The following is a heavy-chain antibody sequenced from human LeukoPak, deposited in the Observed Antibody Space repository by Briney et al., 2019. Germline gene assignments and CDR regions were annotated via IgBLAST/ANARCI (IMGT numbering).Heavy chain of an antibody. CDR3: ASQGTTVTFDAFDI. Sequence: APVKVSCKASGYTFTSYGISWVRQAPGQGLEWMGWISAYNGNTNYAQKLQGRVTMTTDTSTSTAYMELRSLRSDDTAVYYCASQGTTVTFDAFDIWGQGTMVTVSS. J-gene: IGHJ3*02. D-gene: IGHD4-17*01. CDR2: ISAYNGNT. V-gene: IGHV1-18*01. CDR1: GYTFTSYG.